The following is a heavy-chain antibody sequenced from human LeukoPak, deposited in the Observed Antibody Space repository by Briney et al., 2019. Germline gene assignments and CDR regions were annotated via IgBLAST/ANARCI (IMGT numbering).Heavy chain of an antibody. CDR3: ARNYGDYGGDYFDY. D-gene: IGHD4-17*01. V-gene: IGHV3-21*01. CDR1: GFTFSSYS. J-gene: IGHJ4*02. CDR2: ISSSSSYI. Sequence: PGGSLRLSCAASGFTFSSYSMNWVRQAPGKGLEWVSSISSSSSYIYYADSMKGRFTISRDNAKNSLYLQMNSLRAEDTAVYYCARNYGDYGGDYFDYWGQGTLVTVSS.